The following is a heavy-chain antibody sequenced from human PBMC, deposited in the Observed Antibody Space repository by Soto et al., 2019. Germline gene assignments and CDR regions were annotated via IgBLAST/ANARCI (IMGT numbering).Heavy chain of an antibody. CDR3: ARDPGIYIAATGRTPNTFDI. CDR1: GGSLSTYY. Sequence: QVQLQESGPGLVKPSETLSLTCTVSGGSLSTYYWNWIRQSPGKGLEWIGYIYNSEITKYNPSLKSRVTISEDTSKRQFSLKLSSVTAADTAVYYCARDPGIYIAATGRTPNTFDIWGQGTVVTVSS. CDR2: IYNSEIT. J-gene: IGHJ3*02. D-gene: IGHD6-13*01. V-gene: IGHV4-59*01.